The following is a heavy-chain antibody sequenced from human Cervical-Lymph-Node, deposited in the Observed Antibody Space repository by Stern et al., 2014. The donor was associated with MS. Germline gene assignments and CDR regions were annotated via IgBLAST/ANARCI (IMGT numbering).Heavy chain of an antibody. CDR1: GFTFSSYD. V-gene: IGHV3-13*01. CDR3: ARGRSGSYWGAFDI. Sequence: EVQLVASGGGLVQPGGSLGLPCAASGFTFSSYDMHWVRQATGKGLEWVSAIGTAGDTYYPGAVKGRFTISRENAKNSLYLQMNSLRAGDTAVYYCARGRSGSYWGAFDIWGQGTMVTVSS. CDR2: IGTAGDT. D-gene: IGHD1-26*01. J-gene: IGHJ3*02.